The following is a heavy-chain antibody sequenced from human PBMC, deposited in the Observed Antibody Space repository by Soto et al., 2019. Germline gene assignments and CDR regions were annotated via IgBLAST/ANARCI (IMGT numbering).Heavy chain of an antibody. CDR2: IYPGDSDT. CDR1: GYSVTSYL. J-gene: IGHJ4*02. CDR3: ARQGDTSGYFFHFDY. Sequence: XDSLKISCKGSGYSVTSYLIGWVRQMPGKGLGWMGIIYPGDSDTRYSPSGQGQVTIAADKDISTAYLQWSSLKASDTVMYFCARQGDTSGYFFHFDYWGQGTLVTVCS. V-gene: IGHV5-51*01. D-gene: IGHD3-22*01.